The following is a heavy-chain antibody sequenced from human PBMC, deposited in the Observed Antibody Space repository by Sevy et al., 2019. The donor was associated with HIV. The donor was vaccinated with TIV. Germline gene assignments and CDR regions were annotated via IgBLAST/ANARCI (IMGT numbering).Heavy chain of an antibody. J-gene: IGHJ4*02. V-gene: IGHV3-33*01. Sequence: GGSLRLSCAASGFTFSTYGMHWVRQAPGKGLEWVAVIWFDGSNTYYADSVKGRFTISRDIAKNTLHLQMNSLRAEDTAVDYCASDLECYDYGDYGPAFMPDYWGQGTLVTVSS. CDR1: GFTFSTYG. CDR3: ASDLECYDYGDYGPAFMPDY. D-gene: IGHD4-17*01. CDR2: IWFDGSNT.